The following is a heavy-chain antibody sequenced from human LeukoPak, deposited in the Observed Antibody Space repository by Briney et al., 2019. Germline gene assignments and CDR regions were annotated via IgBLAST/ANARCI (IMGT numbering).Heavy chain of an antibody. CDR2: INPNSGGT. D-gene: IGHD2-2*01. CDR3: ARGAPNYCSSTSCYYWFDP. J-gene: IGHJ5*02. Sequence: ASVKVSCKASGYTFTGYYMHWVRQAPGQGLEWMGWINPNSGGTNYAQKFQGRVIMTRDTSISTAYMELSRLRSDDTAVYYCARGAPNYCSSTSCYYWFDPWGQGTLVTVSS. CDR1: GYTFTGYY. V-gene: IGHV1-2*02.